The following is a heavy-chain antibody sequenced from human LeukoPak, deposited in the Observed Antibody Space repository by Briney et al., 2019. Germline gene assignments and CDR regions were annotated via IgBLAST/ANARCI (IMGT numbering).Heavy chain of an antibody. CDR3: ARGDYSSSSEGFDY. Sequence: SVKVSCKASRDSFTSFYVHWVRQAPGQGLEWMGGIIPIFGTANYAQKFQGRVTITTDESTSTAYMELSSLRSEDTAVYYCARGDYSSSSEGFDYWGQGTLVTVSS. D-gene: IGHD6-6*01. CDR2: IIPIFGTA. CDR1: RDSFTSFY. V-gene: IGHV1-69*05. J-gene: IGHJ4*02.